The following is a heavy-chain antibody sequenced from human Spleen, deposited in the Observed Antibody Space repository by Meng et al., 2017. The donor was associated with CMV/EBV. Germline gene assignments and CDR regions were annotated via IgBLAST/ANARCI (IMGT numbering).Heavy chain of an antibody. D-gene: IGHD3-10*01. CDR2: IGASAGGT. Sequence: GESLKISCEASGLTFSSYGMSWVRQAPGKGLEWVSSIGASAGGTYHADSVKGRCTISRDKARNTLYLQMNSLRAEDTAVYYCAKYSAVGECLYYFVYWGQGTLVTVSS. CDR1: GLTFSSYG. J-gene: IGHJ4*02. V-gene: IGHV3-23*01. CDR3: AKYSAVGECLYYFVY.